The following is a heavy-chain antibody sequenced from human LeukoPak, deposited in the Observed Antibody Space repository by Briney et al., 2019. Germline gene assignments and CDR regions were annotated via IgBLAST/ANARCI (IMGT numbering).Heavy chain of an antibody. V-gene: IGHV1-18*01. J-gene: IGHJ4*02. CDR2: ISAYNGNT. D-gene: IGHD2-2*02. CDR3: ARDGYCSSTSCYTPGY. Sequence: ASVKVSCKASGYTFTSYGISWVRQAPGQGLEWMGWISAYNGNTNYAQKLQGRVTMTTDTSTSTAYMELRSLRSDDTAVYYCARDGYCSSTSCYTPGYWGQGALVTVSS. CDR1: GYTFTSYG.